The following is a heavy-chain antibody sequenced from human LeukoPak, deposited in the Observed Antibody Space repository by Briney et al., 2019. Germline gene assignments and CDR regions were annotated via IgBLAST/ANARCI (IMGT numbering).Heavy chain of an antibody. CDR3: AREEWLPRLNWFDP. CDR1: GDSVSSNSAA. D-gene: IGHD3-3*01. V-gene: IGHV6-1*01. CDR2: TYYRSKWYN. Sequence: SQTLSLTCAISGDSVSSNSAAWNRIRQSPSRGLEWLGRTYYRSKWYNDYAVSVKSRITINPDTSKNQFSLQLNSVTPEDTAVYYCAREEWLPRLNWFDPWGQGTLVTVSS. J-gene: IGHJ5*02.